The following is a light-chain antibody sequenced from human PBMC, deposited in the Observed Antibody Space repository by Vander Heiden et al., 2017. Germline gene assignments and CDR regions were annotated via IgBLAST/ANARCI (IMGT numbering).Light chain of an antibody. V-gene: IGLV1-51*02. J-gene: IGLJ1*01. CDR1: SSNIGNNC. CDR3: GTWDSSLSAYV. Sequence: QSVFPHPPSVSAAPGQMVTISCAGSSSNIGNNCVSWYHQLPGTAPKLLIYENNKRPSGILDRFSGSKSGTSATLGITGLQTGDEADYYCGTWDSSLSAYVFGTGTSVTVL. CDR2: ENN.